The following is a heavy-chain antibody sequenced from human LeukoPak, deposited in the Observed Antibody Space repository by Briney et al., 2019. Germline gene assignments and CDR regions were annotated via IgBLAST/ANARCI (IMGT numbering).Heavy chain of an antibody. D-gene: IGHD3-10*01. V-gene: IGHV1-3*01. J-gene: IGHJ4*02. CDR2: INVGNGNT. CDR3: ARDLIVYGSGSYFDY. Sequence: ASVKVSCKTSGYTFTTYSIHWVRQAPGQGLEWMAWINVGNGNTKYSQNFQGRLTITTDTSPSTAYMELSSLRSEDTALYFCARDLIVYGSGSYFDYWGQGALVTVAS. CDR1: GYTFTTYS.